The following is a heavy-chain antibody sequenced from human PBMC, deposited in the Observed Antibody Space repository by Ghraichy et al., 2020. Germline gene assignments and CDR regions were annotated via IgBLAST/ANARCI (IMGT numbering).Heavy chain of an antibody. CDR1: GFTFSSYG. CDR2: IRYDGSNK. CDR3: AKVYSSSWYAYFQH. J-gene: IGHJ1*01. Sequence: GGSLRLSCAASGFTFSSYGMHWVRQAPGKGLEWVAFIRYDGSNKYYADSVKGRFTISRDNSKNTLYLQMNSLRAEDTAVYYCAKVYSSSWYAYFQHWGQGTLVTVSS. D-gene: IGHD6-13*01. V-gene: IGHV3-30*02.